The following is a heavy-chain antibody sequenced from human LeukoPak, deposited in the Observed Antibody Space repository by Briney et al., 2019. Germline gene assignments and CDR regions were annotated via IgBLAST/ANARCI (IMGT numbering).Heavy chain of an antibody. D-gene: IGHD2-2*01. CDR1: GGSISSSSYY. J-gene: IGHJ4*02. V-gene: IGHV4-39*01. Sequence: PSETLSLTCIVSGGSISSSSYYWGWIRQPPGKGLEWIGSIYYSGSTYYNPSLKSRVTISVDTSKNQFSLKLSSVTAADTAVYYCARWDCSSTSCYDYWGQGTLVTVSS. CDR3: ARWDCSSTSCYDY. CDR2: IYYSGST.